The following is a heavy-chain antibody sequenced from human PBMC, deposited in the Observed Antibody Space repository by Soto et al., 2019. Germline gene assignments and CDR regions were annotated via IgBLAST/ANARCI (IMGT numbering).Heavy chain of an antibody. V-gene: IGHV4-59*01. D-gene: IGHD6-13*01. CDR1: GGSFSTYY. Sequence: QVQLQESGPGLVKPSETLSLTCTVSGGSFSTYYWSWIRQPPGKGLEWIGYIYYSGSTNYNPSLKSRLTISLDTSRNQFSLKLSSVTAADTAVYYCARVRQYSSRPDAFDIWGQGTMVTVSS. CDR3: ARVRQYSSRPDAFDI. CDR2: IYYSGST. J-gene: IGHJ3*02.